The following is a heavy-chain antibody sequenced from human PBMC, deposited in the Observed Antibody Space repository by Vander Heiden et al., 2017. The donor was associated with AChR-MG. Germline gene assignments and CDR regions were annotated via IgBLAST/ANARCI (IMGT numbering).Heavy chain of an antibody. CDR1: GGSISSSSYY. Sequence: QLQLQESGPGLVKPSETLSLTCTVSGGSISSSSYYWGWIRQPPGKGLEWIGSIYYSGSTYYNPSLKSRVTISVDTSKNQFSLKLSSVTAADTAVYYCARHFLDWAITYYDFWSGYERSNFDYWGQGTLVTVSS. J-gene: IGHJ4*02. CDR3: ARHFLDWAITYYDFWSGYERSNFDY. V-gene: IGHV4-39*01. D-gene: IGHD3-3*01. CDR2: IYYSGST.